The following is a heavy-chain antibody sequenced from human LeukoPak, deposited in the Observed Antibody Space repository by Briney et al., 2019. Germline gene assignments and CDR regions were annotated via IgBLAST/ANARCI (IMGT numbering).Heavy chain of an antibody. CDR1: GFTFSSYS. V-gene: IGHV3-48*02. D-gene: IGHD3-16*01. J-gene: IGHJ6*02. CDR3: ARIPGGYYYGMDV. Sequence: GGSLRLSCAASGFTFSSYSTNWVRQAPGKGLEWVSYISSRSSSIYYADSVKGRFTISRDNAKNSLYLQMNSLRDEDTAVYYCARIPGGYYYGMDVWGQGTTVTVSS. CDR2: ISSRSSSI.